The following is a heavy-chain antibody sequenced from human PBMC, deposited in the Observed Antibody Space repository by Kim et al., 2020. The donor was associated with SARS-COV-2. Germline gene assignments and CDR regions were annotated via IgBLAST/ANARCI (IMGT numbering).Heavy chain of an antibody. CDR1: GFTFSAYD. J-gene: IGHJ3*02. CDR3: LGEIVAGSFDI. CDR2: ITNSSTTI. D-gene: IGHD6-13*01. Sequence: GGSLRLSCATSGFTFSAYDMNWVRQAPGKGLEWVSFITNSSTTIYYPDSVEGRFTISRDNAKYTLFLQMNSLRAEDTAVYYCLGEIVAGSFDIWGQGTMVTVSS. V-gene: IGHV3-48*01.